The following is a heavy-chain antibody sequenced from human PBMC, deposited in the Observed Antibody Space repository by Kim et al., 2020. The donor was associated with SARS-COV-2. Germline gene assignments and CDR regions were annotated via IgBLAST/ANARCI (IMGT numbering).Heavy chain of an antibody. CDR3: ARQGYDVLSGYFERDF. Sequence: SETLPLTCTVSGGSLSRRPYYWGWIRQPPGKGLEWIGSVSHSGTTFSNPSLKSRVTISVDTSKNNFSLNLNSVTAADTAVYYCARQGYDVLSGYFERDFWGQGTLVTVSA. V-gene: IGHV4-39*01. J-gene: IGHJ4*02. CDR1: GGSLSRRPYY. CDR2: VSHSGTT. D-gene: IGHD3-9*01.